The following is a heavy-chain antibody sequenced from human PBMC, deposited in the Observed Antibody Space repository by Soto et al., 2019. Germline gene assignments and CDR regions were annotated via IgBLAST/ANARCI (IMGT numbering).Heavy chain of an antibody. D-gene: IGHD5-12*01. CDR3: ARLTRGVYDSGRLWEKFDY. Sequence: QITVKESGLTLVKPTETLTLTCTFSGFSLSSIGMGVGWIRQPPGKALEWLALIYWDDDKRYSPSLSSRLTITKDPSKNAVDLTMTNMDPGDTATYYCARLTRGVYDSGRLWEKFDYWGQGTLVTVSS. CDR1: GFSLSSIGMG. J-gene: IGHJ4*02. CDR2: IYWDDDK. V-gene: IGHV2-5*02.